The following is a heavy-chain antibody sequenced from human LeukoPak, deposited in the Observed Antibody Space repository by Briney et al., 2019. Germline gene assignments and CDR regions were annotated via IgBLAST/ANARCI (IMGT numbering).Heavy chain of an antibody. D-gene: IGHD6-13*01. J-gene: IGHJ4*02. Sequence: ASVKVSCKASGYTFTSYYMHWVRQAPGQGLEWMGWINPNSGGTNYAQKFQGRVTMTRDTSISTAYMELSRLRSDDTAVYYCARIRDSSSWYVGYYFDYWGQGTLVTVSS. V-gene: IGHV1-2*02. CDR3: ARIRDSSSWYVGYYFDY. CDR2: INPNSGGT. CDR1: GYTFTSYY.